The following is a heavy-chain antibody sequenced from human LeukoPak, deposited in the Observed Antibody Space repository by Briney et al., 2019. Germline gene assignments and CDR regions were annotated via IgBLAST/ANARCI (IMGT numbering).Heavy chain of an antibody. CDR1: GGSISSYY. J-gene: IGHJ4*02. V-gene: IGHV4-59*08. Sequence: SETLSLTCTVSGGSISSYYWSWIRQPPGKGLEWIRYIYYSGSTNYNPSLKSRVTISVDTSKNQFSLKLSSVTAADTAVYYCARGYSSSWYWGYWGQGTLVTVSS. CDR3: ARGYSSSWYWGY. D-gene: IGHD6-13*01. CDR2: IYYSGST.